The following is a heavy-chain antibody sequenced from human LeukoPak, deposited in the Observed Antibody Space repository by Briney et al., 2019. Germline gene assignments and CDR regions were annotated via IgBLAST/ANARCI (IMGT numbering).Heavy chain of an antibody. CDR2: IRSKANSYAT. J-gene: IGHJ4*02. CDR3: TRLHGGNPFDY. CDR1: GFTFSGSA. Sequence: GGSLRLSCAASGFTFSGSAMHWVRQASGKGLEWVGRIRSKANSYATAYAASVKGRFTISRDDSKNTAYLQMNSPKTEDTAVYYCTRLHGGNPFDYWGQGTLVTVSS. D-gene: IGHD4-23*01. V-gene: IGHV3-73*01.